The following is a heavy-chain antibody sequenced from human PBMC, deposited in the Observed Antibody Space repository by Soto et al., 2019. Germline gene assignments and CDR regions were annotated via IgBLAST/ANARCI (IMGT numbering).Heavy chain of an antibody. Sequence: SENLSLTCTVSGGSISSGGYYWSWIRQHPGKGLEWIGYIYYSGSTYYNPSLKSRVTISVDTSKNQFSLKLSSVTAADTAVYYCARDTPEYYDFWSGANWFEPWGQGTLVTVSS. CDR1: GGSISSGGYY. V-gene: IGHV4-31*03. D-gene: IGHD3-3*01. J-gene: IGHJ5*02. CDR3: ARDTPEYYDFWSGANWFEP. CDR2: IYYSGST.